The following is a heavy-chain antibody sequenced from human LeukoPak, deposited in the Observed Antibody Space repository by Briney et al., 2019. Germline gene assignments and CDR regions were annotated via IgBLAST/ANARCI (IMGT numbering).Heavy chain of an antibody. V-gene: IGHV3-20*04. J-gene: IGHJ4*02. CDR1: GFTFSSYW. CDR2: INWIGGST. CDR3: AKVLDYYDILTGYQYYLDY. Sequence: GGSLRLSCAASGFTFSSYWMHWVRQAPGKGLEWVSGINWIGGSTGYADSVKGRFTISRDNSKNTLYLQMNRLRAEDTAVYYCAKVLDYYDILTGYQYYLDYWGQGTLVTVSS. D-gene: IGHD3-9*01.